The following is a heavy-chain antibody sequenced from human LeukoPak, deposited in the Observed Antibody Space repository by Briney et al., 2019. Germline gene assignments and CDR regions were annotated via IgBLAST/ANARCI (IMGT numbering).Heavy chain of an antibody. CDR2: ISYDGSNK. D-gene: IGHD6-6*01. Sequence: GGSLRLSCAASGFTFSSYGMHWVRQAPGKGLEWVAVISYDGSNKYYADSVKGRFTISRDNSKNTLYLQMNSLRAEDTAVYYCARALGIAARGHNDYWGQGTLVTVSS. CDR3: ARALGIAARGHNDY. V-gene: IGHV3-30*03. J-gene: IGHJ4*02. CDR1: GFTFSSYG.